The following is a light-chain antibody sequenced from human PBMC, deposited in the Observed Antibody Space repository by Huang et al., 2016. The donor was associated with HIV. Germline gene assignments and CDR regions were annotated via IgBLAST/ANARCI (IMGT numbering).Light chain of an antibody. V-gene: IGKV1-33*01. J-gene: IGKJ2*01. CDR3: QQSDSLPYT. CDR2: DAS. Sequence: DIQMTPSPSSLSASVGDRVTITCQASQDIRKYLNWYQQKPGKAPNLLIYDASNLQTGVPSSFGGGGSGTDFTFTISSLQPEDIATYYCQQSDSLPYTFGQGTKLEIK. CDR1: QDIRKY.